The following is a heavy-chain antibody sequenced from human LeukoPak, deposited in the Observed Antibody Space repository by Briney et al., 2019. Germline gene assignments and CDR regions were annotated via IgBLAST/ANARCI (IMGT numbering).Heavy chain of an antibody. CDR2: ISGSGTDT. CDR3: ATLHFYAMGV. J-gene: IGHJ6*01. CDR1: GFTFSSYW. V-gene: IGHV3-21*04. Sequence: GGSLRLSCAASGFTFSSYWMSWVRQAPGKGLEWVAFISGSGTDTFYADSVKGRFFISKDNTRDSLSLRMTSLSAEDTAMYYCATLHFYAMGVWGQGTTVTVSS.